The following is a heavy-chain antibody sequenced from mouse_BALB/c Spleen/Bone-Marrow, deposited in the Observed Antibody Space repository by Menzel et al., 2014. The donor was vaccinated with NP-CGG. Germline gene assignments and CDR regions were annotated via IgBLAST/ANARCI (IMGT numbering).Heavy chain of an antibody. J-gene: IGHJ4*01. V-gene: IGHV1-7*01. D-gene: IGHD3-2*01. Sequence: QVQLQQPGAELAKPGASVKMSCKASGYTFTSYWMHWVKQRPGQGLEWIGYINPSTGYTEYSQKFKDKATLTADKSSSTAYMQLSSLTSEDSAVYYCVRSTGAMDYWGQGTSVTVST. CDR1: GYTFTSYW. CDR2: INPSTGYT. CDR3: VRSTGAMDY.